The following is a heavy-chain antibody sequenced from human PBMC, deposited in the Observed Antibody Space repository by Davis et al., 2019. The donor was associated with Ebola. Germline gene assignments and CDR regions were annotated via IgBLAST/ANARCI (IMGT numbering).Heavy chain of an antibody. V-gene: IGHV5-51*01. CDR3: ARGTDGYNPGGYFDS. CDR1: GYSFTSYW. CDR2: IFPGDSDT. Sequence: TVSYKGSGYSFTSYWIGWVRQMPGKGLECMGIIFPGDSDTRYRPSFQGQVTISADKSITTAYLQWSSLKASETAMYYCARGTDGYNPGGYFDSWGQGTLVTVSS. D-gene: IGHD5-24*01. J-gene: IGHJ4*02.